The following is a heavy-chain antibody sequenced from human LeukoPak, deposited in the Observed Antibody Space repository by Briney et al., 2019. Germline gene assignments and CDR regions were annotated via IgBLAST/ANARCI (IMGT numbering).Heavy chain of an antibody. Sequence: ASVKVSCKASGYTFTSYGISWVRQAPGQGLEWMGWINPNSGGTNYAQKFQGRVTMTRDTSISTAYMELSRLRSDDTAVYYCARGHVDTATILFDYWGQGTLVTVSS. D-gene: IGHD5-18*01. CDR3: ARGHVDTATILFDY. V-gene: IGHV1-2*02. J-gene: IGHJ4*02. CDR1: GYTFTSYG. CDR2: INPNSGGT.